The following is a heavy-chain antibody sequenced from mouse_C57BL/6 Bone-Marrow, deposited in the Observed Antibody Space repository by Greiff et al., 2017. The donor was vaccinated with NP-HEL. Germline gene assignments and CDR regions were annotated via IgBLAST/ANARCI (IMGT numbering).Heavy chain of an antibody. CDR2: ISDGGSYT. CDR3: ARDPLRSFDY. CDR1: GFTFSGYA. V-gene: IGHV5-4*01. Sequence: EVHLVESGGGLVKPGGSLKLSCAASGFTFSGYAMSWVRQTPEKRLEWVATISDGGSYTYYPDNVKGRFTISRDNAKNNLYLQMSHLKSEDTAMFYCARDPLRSFDYWGQGTTLTVSS. J-gene: IGHJ2*01. D-gene: IGHD1-1*01.